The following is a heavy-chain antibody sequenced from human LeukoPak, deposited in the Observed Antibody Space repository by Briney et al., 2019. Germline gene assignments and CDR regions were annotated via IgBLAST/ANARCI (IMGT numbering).Heavy chain of an antibody. Sequence: RTGGSLGLSCPASGFTFDDYGMSWVRQAPGKGLEWVSGINWNGGSTGYADSVKGRFTISRDNSKNTLYLQMNSLRAEDTAVYYCAREGRHPMVRGSAGYYYYYMDVWGKGTTVTISS. CDR1: GFTFDDYG. J-gene: IGHJ6*03. V-gene: IGHV3-20*04. CDR3: AREGRHPMVRGSAGYYYYYMDV. D-gene: IGHD3-10*01. CDR2: INWNGGST.